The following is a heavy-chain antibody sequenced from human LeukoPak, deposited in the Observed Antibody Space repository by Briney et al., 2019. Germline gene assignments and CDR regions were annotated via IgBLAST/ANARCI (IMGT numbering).Heavy chain of an antibody. D-gene: IGHD3-3*01. V-gene: IGHV4-34*01. CDR1: GGSFSGYY. Sequence: SETLSLTCAVYGGSFSGYYWSWIRQPPGKGLEWIGEINHSGSTNYNPSLKSRVTISVDTSKNQFSLKLSSVTAADTAVYYCARGLVGWLLSRWFDPWGQGTLVTVSS. J-gene: IGHJ5*02. CDR3: ARGLVGWLLSRWFDP. CDR2: INHSGST.